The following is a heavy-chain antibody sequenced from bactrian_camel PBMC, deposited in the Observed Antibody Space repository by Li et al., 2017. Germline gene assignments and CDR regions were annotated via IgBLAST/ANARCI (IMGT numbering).Heavy chain of an antibody. D-gene: IGHD6*01. V-gene: IGHV3S53*01. CDR3: ASKYTGGSWYRAANFDV. CDR1: ESIYSMFH. CDR2: IASGTIR. J-gene: IGHJ4*01. Sequence: HVQLVESGGDSVQAGGSLRLSCAASESIYSMFHMAWFRQAPGKEREGVACIASGTIRTYADSVKGRFTISQDSANNTLYLRMTDLKPEDTAMYYCASKYTGGSWYRAANFDVWGQGTQVTVS.